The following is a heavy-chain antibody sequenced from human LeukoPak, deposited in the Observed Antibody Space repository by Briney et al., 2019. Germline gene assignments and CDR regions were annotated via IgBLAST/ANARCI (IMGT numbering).Heavy chain of an antibody. D-gene: IGHD3-22*01. Sequence: SETLSLTCTVSGGSISSSSYYWGWIRQPPGKGLEWIGSIYYSGSTYYNPSLKSRVTISVDTSKNEFSLKLRSVTAADTAEYYCARVTGYMIEDYFDYWGQGTLVTVSS. V-gene: IGHV4-39*07. CDR2: IYYSGST. CDR1: GGSISSSSYY. J-gene: IGHJ4*02. CDR3: ARVTGYMIEDYFDY.